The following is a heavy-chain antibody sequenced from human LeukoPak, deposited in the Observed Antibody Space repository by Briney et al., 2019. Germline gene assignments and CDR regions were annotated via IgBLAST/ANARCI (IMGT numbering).Heavy chain of an antibody. J-gene: IGHJ6*03. CDR3: VRHHAHYFYYVAV. Sequence: PSETLSLTCTVSGGSISSSSQYWGWIRQPPGKGLEWIGSIYYSGSTYYTPSLKSRVSISVDTSKNQFSLRLNSPTATDTAVYYCVRHHAHYFYYVAVWGKGTTVIVSS. CDR2: IYYSGST. CDR1: GGSISSSSQY. V-gene: IGHV4-39*01.